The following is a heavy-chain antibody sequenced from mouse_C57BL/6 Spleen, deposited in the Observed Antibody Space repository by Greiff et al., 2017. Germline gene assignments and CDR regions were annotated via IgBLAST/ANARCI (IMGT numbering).Heavy chain of an antibody. Sequence: EVQLQQSGPELVKPGASVKISCKASGYSFTDYNMNWVKQSNGKSLEWIGVINPNYGTTSYNQKFKGKATLTVDQSSSTAYMQLNSLTSEDSAVXYCARCGYYGSSDYFDYWGQGTTLTVSS. CDR1: GYSFTDYN. CDR3: ARCGYYGSSDYFDY. V-gene: IGHV1-39*01. CDR2: INPNYGTT. J-gene: IGHJ2*01. D-gene: IGHD1-1*01.